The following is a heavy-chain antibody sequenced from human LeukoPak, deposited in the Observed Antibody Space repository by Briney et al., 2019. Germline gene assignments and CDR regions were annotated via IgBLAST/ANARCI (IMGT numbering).Heavy chain of an antibody. CDR2: IYYSGST. V-gene: IGHV4-59*01. CDR1: GGSISSYY. Sequence: SETLSLTGTVSGGSISSYYWNWIRQPPGKGLGWIGYIYYSGSTNYNPSLKSRVTISVDTSKNQFSLKLSSVTAADTAVYYCARGADSSGYYSIFYFDYWGQGTLVTVSS. D-gene: IGHD3-22*01. CDR3: ARGADSSGYYSIFYFDY. J-gene: IGHJ4*02.